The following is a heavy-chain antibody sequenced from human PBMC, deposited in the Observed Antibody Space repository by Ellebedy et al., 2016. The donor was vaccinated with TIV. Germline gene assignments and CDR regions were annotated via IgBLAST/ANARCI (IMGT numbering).Heavy chain of an antibody. J-gene: IGHJ4*02. V-gene: IGHV3-72*01. D-gene: IGHD2-21*02. Sequence: GESLKISCAASGFTFSSYWMSWVRQAPGKGLEWVGRVRHKGRGYTTEYAASAKGRFTVSRDDSKNSLFLQMSSLKTEDTAMYYCAASGDGNILDFWGQGNLVTVSS. CDR2: VRHKGRGYTT. CDR3: AASGDGNILDF. CDR1: GFTFSSYW.